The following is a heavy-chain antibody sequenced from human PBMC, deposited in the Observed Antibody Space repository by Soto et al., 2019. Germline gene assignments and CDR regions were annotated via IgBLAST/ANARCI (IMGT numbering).Heavy chain of an antibody. J-gene: IGHJ6*02. Sequence: GGSLRLSCAASGFTFSSYGMHWVRQAPGKGLEWVAVIWYDGSNKYYADSVKGRFTISRDNSKDTLYLQMNSLRAEDTAVYYCARDKGEVVVAATLPYYYGMDVWGQGTTVTVSS. CDR3: ARDKGEVVVAATLPYYYGMDV. CDR2: IWYDGSNK. CDR1: GFTFSSYG. V-gene: IGHV3-33*01. D-gene: IGHD2-15*01.